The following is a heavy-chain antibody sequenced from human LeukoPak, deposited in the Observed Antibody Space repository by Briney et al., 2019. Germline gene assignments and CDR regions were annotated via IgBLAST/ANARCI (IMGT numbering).Heavy chain of an antibody. CDR2: ISSSGSTI. CDR3: ASQEITMVRGVEVDV. CDR1: GFTFSDYY. Sequence: GGSLRLSCAASGFTFSDYYMSWIRQAPGKGLEWVSSISSSGSTIYYADSVKGRFTISRDNAKNSLYLQMNSLRAEDTAVYYCASQEITMVRGVEVDVWGKGTTVTISS. J-gene: IGHJ6*03. D-gene: IGHD3-10*01. V-gene: IGHV3-11*04.